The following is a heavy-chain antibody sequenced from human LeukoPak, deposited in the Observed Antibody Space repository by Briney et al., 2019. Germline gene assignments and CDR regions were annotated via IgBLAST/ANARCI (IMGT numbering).Heavy chain of an antibody. CDR3: AKAGLPTTLSYYYYYMDV. J-gene: IGHJ6*03. CDR1: GFTFSSYA. V-gene: IGHV3-23*01. CDR2: ISGSGGST. D-gene: IGHD1-1*01. Sequence: GGSLRLSCAASGFTFSSYAMSWVRQAPGKGLEWVSAISGSGGSTYCADSVKGRFTISRDNSKNTLYLQMNSLRAEDTAVYYCAKAGLPTTLSYYYYYMDVWGKGTTVTVSS.